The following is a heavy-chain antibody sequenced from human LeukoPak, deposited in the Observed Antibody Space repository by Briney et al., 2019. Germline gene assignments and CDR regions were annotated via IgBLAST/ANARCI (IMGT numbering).Heavy chain of an antibody. CDR3: ARVNAPVATFDY. CDR1: GYSISSAYY. Sequence: SETLSLTCTVSGYSISSAYYGAWIRQPPGKGLEWIATISHSGSTYYTPSLESRLTISLDTSRNHFSLRLSSVTAADTAVYYCARVNAPVATFDYWGLGTLVAVSS. J-gene: IGHJ4*02. CDR2: ISHSGST. V-gene: IGHV4-38-2*02. D-gene: IGHD1-1*01.